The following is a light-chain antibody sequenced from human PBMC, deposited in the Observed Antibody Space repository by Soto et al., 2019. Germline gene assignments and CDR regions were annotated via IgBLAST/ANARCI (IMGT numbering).Light chain of an antibody. CDR3: QQQGT. Sequence: EIVLTQSPGTLSLSPGERATLSCRASQFLSSSYVVWYQQKPGQAPRLLIYAASRRATGIPDRFSGCGSATEYTLTISRLEPEDFAVYYCQQQGTFGQGTRLEIK. CDR1: QFLSSSY. CDR2: AAS. J-gene: IGKJ2*01. V-gene: IGKV3-20*01.